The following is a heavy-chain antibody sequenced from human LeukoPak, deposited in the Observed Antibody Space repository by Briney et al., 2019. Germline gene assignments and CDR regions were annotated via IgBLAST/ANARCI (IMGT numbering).Heavy chain of an antibody. CDR1: GFTFDDYA. J-gene: IGHJ4*02. V-gene: IGHV3-9*01. CDR2: ISWNSGSI. CDR3: AKDSSNYVWGSYRYYGLDY. Sequence: GRSLRLSCAASGFTFDDYAMHWVRQAPGKGLEWVSGISWNSGSIGYADSVKGRFTISRDNAKSSLYLQMNSPRAEDTALYYCAKDSSNYVWGSYRYYGLDYWGQGTLVTVSS. D-gene: IGHD3-16*02.